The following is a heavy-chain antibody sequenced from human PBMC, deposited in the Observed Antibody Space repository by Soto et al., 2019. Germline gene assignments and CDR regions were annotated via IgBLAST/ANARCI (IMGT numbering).Heavy chain of an antibody. D-gene: IGHD2-2*01. Sequence: EVQLVETGGGLIQPGGSLRLSCAASGFTVSNTYMTWVRQPPGKGLECVSVIYTAGDTNYADSVKGRFIISRDNSKNTLDLQMNSLRAEDTAVYYCARALPVAKGGFDPWGQGTLVTVSS. CDR3: ARALPVAKGGFDP. J-gene: IGHJ5*02. CDR1: GFTVSNTY. V-gene: IGHV3-53*02. CDR2: IYTAGDT.